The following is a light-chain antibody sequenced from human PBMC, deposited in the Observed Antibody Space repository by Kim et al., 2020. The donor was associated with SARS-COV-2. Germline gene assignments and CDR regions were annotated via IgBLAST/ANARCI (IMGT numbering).Light chain of an antibody. Sequence: PGKPARITVGGSGFGDKSGLRDQQGPGQAPVLVIYYDSDRPSEIPKRFSDSDSGNTATLTISRVEAGDEADYYCQVWDSSSDHRVVFGGGTQLTVL. CDR2: YDS. CDR1: GFGDKS. V-gene: IGLV3-21*04. CDR3: QVWDSSSDHRVV. J-gene: IGLJ2*01.